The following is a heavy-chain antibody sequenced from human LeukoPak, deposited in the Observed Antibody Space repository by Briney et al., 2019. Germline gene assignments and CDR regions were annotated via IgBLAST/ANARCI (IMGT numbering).Heavy chain of an antibody. CDR3: ARAKTYYDILTGYYLFDY. V-gene: IGHV3-23*01. CDR2: ISGSGGST. D-gene: IGHD3-9*01. CDR1: GFTFSTYA. Sequence: HPGGSLRLSCAASGFTFSTYAMSWVRQAPGKGLEWVSSISGSGGSTSYADSVKGRFTISRDNSKNTLYLQMNSLRAEDTAVYYCARAKTYYDILTGYYLFDYWGQGTLVTVSS. J-gene: IGHJ4*02.